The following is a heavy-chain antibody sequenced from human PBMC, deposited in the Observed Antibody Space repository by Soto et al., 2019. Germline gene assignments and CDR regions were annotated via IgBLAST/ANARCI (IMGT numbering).Heavy chain of an antibody. CDR1: GYTLTELS. CDR3: ATVSPIFGVVIISAPYYYGMDV. CDR2: FDPEDGET. Sequence: QVQLVQSGAEVKKPGASVKVSCKVSGYTLTELSMHWVRQAPGKGLEWMGGFDPEDGETIYAQKFQGRVTMTEDTSTDTAYMELSSLRSEDTAVYYCATVSPIFGVVIISAPYYYGMDVWGQGTTVTVSS. D-gene: IGHD3-3*01. V-gene: IGHV1-24*01. J-gene: IGHJ6*02.